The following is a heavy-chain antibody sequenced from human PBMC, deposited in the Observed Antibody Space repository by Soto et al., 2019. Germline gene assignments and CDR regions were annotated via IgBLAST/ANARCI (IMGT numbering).Heavy chain of an antibody. J-gene: IGHJ4*02. CDR3: VRGRYGSEIH. Sequence: PGGSLRLSCAASGFTFSSYWMHWVRQVPGKGLEWVSVVYSGGATHYAASVKGRFTISTHSSQNTLFLQMNSLRTEDTATYYCVRGRYGSEIHWGQGTKVTVSS. D-gene: IGHD3-10*01. CDR1: GFTFSSYW. CDR2: VYSGGAT. V-gene: IGHV3-53*04.